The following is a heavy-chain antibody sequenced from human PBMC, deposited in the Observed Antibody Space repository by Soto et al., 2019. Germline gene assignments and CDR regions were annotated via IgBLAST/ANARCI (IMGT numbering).Heavy chain of an antibody. Sequence: QVHLVQSGAEVKKPGASVKVSCKGSGYAFTTYGITWVRQAPGQGLEWMGWISAHNGNTNYAQKLQGRVTVTRDTATSPAYMELRGLRSDDTAGYYCARGRYGDYWGQGALVTVSS. CDR1: GYAFTTYG. V-gene: IGHV1-18*01. CDR2: ISAHNGNT. J-gene: IGHJ4*02. D-gene: IGHD1-1*01. CDR3: ARGRYGDY.